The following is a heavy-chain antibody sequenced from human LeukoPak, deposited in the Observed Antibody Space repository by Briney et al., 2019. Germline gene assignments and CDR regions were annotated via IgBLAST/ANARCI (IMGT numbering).Heavy chain of an antibody. CDR1: RFTFSSYG. J-gene: IGHJ4*02. CDR3: ARDTEMSSGWLFDY. Sequence: PGGSLRLSCAASRFTFSSYGMHWVRQAPGKGLEWVAVIWYDGSNKYYADSVKGRFTISRDNSKNTLYLQMNSLRAEDTAVYYCARDTEMSSGWLFDYWGQGTLVTVSS. D-gene: IGHD6-19*01. V-gene: IGHV3-33*01. CDR2: IWYDGSNK.